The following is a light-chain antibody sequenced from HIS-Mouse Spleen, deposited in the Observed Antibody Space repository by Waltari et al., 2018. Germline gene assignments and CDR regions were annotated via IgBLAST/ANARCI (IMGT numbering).Light chain of an antibody. CDR3: NSRDSSGNPQV. V-gene: IGLV3-19*01. CDR2: GKN. Sequence: SSELTQDPAVSVALGQTVRITCQGDSLRRYYASWYQQKPGQAPVLVIYGKNNRPSGIPDRFSGSSSGNTASLTITGAQAEDEADYYCNSRDSSGNPQVFGGGTKLTVL. J-gene: IGLJ2*01. CDR1: SLRRYY.